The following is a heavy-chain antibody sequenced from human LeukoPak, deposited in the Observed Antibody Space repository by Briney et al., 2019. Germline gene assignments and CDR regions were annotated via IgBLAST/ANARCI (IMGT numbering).Heavy chain of an antibody. D-gene: IGHD3-16*01. V-gene: IGHV3-30*18. CDR1: GFTLSSYG. CDR3: AKEQSQTGLMYDYVWGSYPNWYFDL. J-gene: IGHJ2*01. Sequence: GGSLRLSCAASGFTLSSYGMHWVRQAPGKGLEWVAVISYDGSDKYYVDSVKGRFTISRDNSKNTLHLQMNSLRAEDTAVYYCAKEQSQTGLMYDYVWGSYPNWYFDLWGHGTLVTVSS. CDR2: ISYDGSDK.